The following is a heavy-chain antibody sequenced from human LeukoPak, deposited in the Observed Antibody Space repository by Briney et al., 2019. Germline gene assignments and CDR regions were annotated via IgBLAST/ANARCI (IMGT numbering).Heavy chain of an antibody. D-gene: IGHD3-9*01. V-gene: IGHV3-30*02. CDR3: ATGTGYYYDR. J-gene: IGHJ4*02. CDR2: VHNDGDTK. Sequence: SGGSLRLSCAASGFTFSSYYMHWVRQAPGKCLEWVAVVHNDGDTKYFGDSVKGRFTISRDNSKNTSYLQMNSLRAEDTAVYYCATGTGYYYDRWGQGTLVTVAS. CDR1: GFTFSSYY.